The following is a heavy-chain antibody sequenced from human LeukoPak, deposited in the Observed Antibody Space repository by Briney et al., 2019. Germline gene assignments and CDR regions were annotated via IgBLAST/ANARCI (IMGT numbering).Heavy chain of an antibody. CDR2: ISYDGSNK. V-gene: IGHV3-30*18. CDR1: GFTFSSYG. CDR3: AKGRKEYYYDSSGYYFY. J-gene: IGHJ4*02. D-gene: IGHD3-22*01. Sequence: GGSLRLSCAASGFTFSSYGMHWVRQAPGKGLERVAVISYDGSNKYYADSVKGRFTISRDNSKNTLYLQMNSLRAEDTAVYYCAKGRKEYYYDSSGYYFYWGQGTLVTVSS.